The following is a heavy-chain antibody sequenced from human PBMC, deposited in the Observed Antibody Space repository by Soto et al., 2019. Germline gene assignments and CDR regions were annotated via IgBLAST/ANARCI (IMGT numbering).Heavy chain of an antibody. V-gene: IGHV3-23*01. CDR3: AKAEKSSAVAGYFDS. Sequence: PGGSLRLSCAVSEFMISNYAMNWVRQAPGEGLEWVSAISGSGCITYHADYVKGRFTISRDNSKNTWYLQMNSLRAEDTAVYYCAKAEKSSAVAGYFDSWGQGTLVTVSS. D-gene: IGHD6-19*01. J-gene: IGHJ4*02. CDR2: ISGSGCIT. CDR1: EFMISNYA.